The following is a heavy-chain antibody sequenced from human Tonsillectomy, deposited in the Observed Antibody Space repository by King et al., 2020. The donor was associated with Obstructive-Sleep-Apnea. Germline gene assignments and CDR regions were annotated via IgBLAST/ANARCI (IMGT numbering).Heavy chain of an antibody. CDR1: GYSFTNYW. D-gene: IGHD4-23*01. J-gene: IGHJ3*02. CDR3: ARQIHDYGGYSDHDAFNI. CDR2: IYPGDSDT. V-gene: IGHV5-51*01. Sequence: VQLVESGAEVKKPGESLKLSCKGSGYSFTNYWIGWVRHVPGRGLEWMGLIYPGDSDTRYTPSFQGHVTISADKSISTAYLQWSGLKASDTAIYYCARQIHDYGGYSDHDAFNIWGQGTMVTVSS.